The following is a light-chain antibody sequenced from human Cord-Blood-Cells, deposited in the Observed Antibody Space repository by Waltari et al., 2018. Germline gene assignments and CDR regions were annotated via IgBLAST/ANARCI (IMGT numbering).Light chain of an antibody. Sequence: EIVMTQSPATLSVSPGAGATLSCTASQSVSSNLSWYQQKPGQAPRLLIYGASTRATGIPARFSGSGSGTEFTLTISSLQSEDFAVYYCQQYNNHWTFGQGTKVEIK. CDR3: QQYNNHWT. CDR2: GAS. J-gene: IGKJ1*01. CDR1: QSVSSN. V-gene: IGKV3-15*01.